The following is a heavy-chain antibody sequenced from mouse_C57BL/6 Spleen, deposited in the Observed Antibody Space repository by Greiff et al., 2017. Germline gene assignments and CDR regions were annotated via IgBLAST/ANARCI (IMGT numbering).Heavy chain of an antibody. CDR2: IYPGDGDT. D-gene: IGHD2-12*01. Sequence: VQLQESGAELVKPGASVKISCKASGYAFSSYWMNWVKQRPGKGLEWIGKIYPGDGDTNYNGKFKGKATLTADKSSSTAYMQLSSLTSEDSAVYFCARKVVTYYFDYWGQGTTLTVSS. CDR1: GYAFSSYW. CDR3: ARKVVTYYFDY. J-gene: IGHJ2*01. V-gene: IGHV1-80*01.